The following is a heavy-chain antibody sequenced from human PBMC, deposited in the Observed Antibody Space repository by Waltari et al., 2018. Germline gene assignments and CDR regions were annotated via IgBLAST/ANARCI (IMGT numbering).Heavy chain of an antibody. CDR3: SRGGTDGYKKTAPLDI. D-gene: IGHD5-12*01. V-gene: IGHV1-69*10. CDR1: GGSFGSRT. J-gene: IGHJ3*02. CDR2: IVPFLGAA. Sequence: QVQLVQSGAELKKHGSSVTVSCKASGGSFGSRTLTWLRQARGQGLDWMGGIVPFLGAANYAQKFQGRVTFTADKSTNTVYMSLSNLKSEDTSIYYCSRGGTDGYKKTAPLDIWGQGTMVIVS.